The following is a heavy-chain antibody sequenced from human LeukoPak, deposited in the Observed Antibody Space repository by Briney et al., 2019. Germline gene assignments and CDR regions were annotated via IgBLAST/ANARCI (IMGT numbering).Heavy chain of an antibody. Sequence: GGSLRLSCAASGFTFSSYGMHWVRQAPGKGLEWVAFIRYDGSNKYYADSVKGRFTISRDNAKKSLYLQMNTLRADDTAVYYCARGRWFGESLPAHFEYWGQGTLVTVSS. CDR3: ARGRWFGESLPAHFEY. CDR2: IRYDGSNK. CDR1: GFTFSSYG. V-gene: IGHV3-30*02. J-gene: IGHJ4*02. D-gene: IGHD3-10*01.